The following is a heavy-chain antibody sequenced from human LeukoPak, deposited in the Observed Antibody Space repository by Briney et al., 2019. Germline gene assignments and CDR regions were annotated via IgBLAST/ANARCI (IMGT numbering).Heavy chain of an antibody. J-gene: IGHJ4*02. CDR1: GYTFTSYG. D-gene: IGHD1-26*01. CDR2: ISRHNGNT. CDR3: ARDPSGGYSFFDY. Sequence: ASVKVSCKASGYTFTSYGISWVRQAPGQGLEWMGWISRHNGNTNYAQKLQGRVTMTTDTSTSTAYMELRSPRSDDTAVYYCARDPSGGYSFFDYWGQGTLVTVSS. V-gene: IGHV1-18*01.